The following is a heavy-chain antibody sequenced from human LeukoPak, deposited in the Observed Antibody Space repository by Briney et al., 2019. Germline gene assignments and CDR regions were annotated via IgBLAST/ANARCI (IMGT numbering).Heavy chain of an antibody. D-gene: IGHD3-22*01. CDR2: IHYSGST. CDR3: ARSSYDSSGYYLDAFDI. CDR1: GGSISNYY. Sequence: PSETLSLTCTVSGGSISNYYWSCIRQPPGKGLEWIGYIHYSGSTNYNPSLKSRVTMSGDTSKNQFSVRLSSVTAADTAVYYCARSSYDSSGYYLDAFDIWGQGTVVTVSS. V-gene: IGHV4-59*01. J-gene: IGHJ3*02.